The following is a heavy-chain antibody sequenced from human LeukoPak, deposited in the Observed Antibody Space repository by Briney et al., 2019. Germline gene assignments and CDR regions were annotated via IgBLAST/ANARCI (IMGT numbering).Heavy chain of an antibody. V-gene: IGHV3-23*01. CDR1: GFTFSSYA. CDR3: ARAYVRYSSGYDAFDI. J-gene: IGHJ3*02. CDR2: ISGSGGST. D-gene: IGHD6-19*01. Sequence: GGSLRLSCAASGFTFSSYAMSWVRQAPGKGLEWVSAISGSGGSTYYADSVKGRFTISRDNSKNTLYLQMNSLRAEDTAVYYCARAYVRYSSGYDAFDIWGQGTMVTVSS.